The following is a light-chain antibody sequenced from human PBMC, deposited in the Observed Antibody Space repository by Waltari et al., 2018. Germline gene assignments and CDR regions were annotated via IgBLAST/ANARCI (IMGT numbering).Light chain of an antibody. Sequence: EIVLTQSPATLSLSPGERATLSCRASQSVSSYLAWYQQKPGQAPRLLIFDASKRATGIPARFSVSGSGTDFTLTISSLEPEDFAVYYCQQRSNWPPIFTFGPGTKVDIK. J-gene: IGKJ3*01. CDR1: QSVSSY. CDR3: QQRSNWPPIFT. CDR2: DAS. V-gene: IGKV3-11*01.